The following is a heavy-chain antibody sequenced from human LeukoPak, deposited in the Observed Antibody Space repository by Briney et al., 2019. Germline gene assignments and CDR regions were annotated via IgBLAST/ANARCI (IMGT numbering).Heavy chain of an antibody. J-gene: IGHJ6*02. V-gene: IGHV1-69*04. CDR1: GYTFTGYY. Sequence: ASVKVSCKASGYTFTGYYMHWVRQAPGQGLECMGRIIPILGIANYAQKFQGRVTITADKSTSTAYMELSSLRSEDTAVYYCARGNTGPYYYYGMDVWGQGTTVTVSS. D-gene: IGHD1-1*01. CDR2: IIPILGIA. CDR3: ARGNTGPYYYYGMDV.